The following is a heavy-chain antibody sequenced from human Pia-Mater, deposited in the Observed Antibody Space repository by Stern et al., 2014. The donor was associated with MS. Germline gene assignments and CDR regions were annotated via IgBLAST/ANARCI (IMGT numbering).Heavy chain of an antibody. Sequence: EVQLVESGGGLVKPGGSLRLSCAASGFTFSSYSMNWVRQAPGKGLEWVASISSGGSYIYYADSLKGRFTISRDNAKNSLYLQMNSLRAEDTAVYYCARGRGGNYRYYFVYWGQGTLVTVSS. CDR3: ARGRGGNYRYYFVY. V-gene: IGHV3-21*01. D-gene: IGHD4-23*01. CDR1: GFTFSSYS. CDR2: ISSGGSYI. J-gene: IGHJ4*02.